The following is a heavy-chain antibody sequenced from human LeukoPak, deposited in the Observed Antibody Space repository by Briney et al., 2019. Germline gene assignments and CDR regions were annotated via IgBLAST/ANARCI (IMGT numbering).Heavy chain of an antibody. J-gene: IGHJ4*02. CDR2: IYSGGST. CDR1: GFTVSSNY. V-gene: IGHV3-53*04. CDR3: ARARESYSDYFDY. D-gene: IGHD1-26*01. Sequence: AGGSLRLSCAASGFTVSSNYMSWVRQAPGKGLEWVSVIYSGGSTYYADSVKGRFTISRHNSKNTLYLQMNSLRAEDTAVYYCARARESYSDYFDYWGQGTLDTVSS.